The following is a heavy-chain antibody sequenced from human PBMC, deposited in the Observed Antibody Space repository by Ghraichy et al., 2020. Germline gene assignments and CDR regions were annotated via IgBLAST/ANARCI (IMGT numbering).Heavy chain of an antibody. D-gene: IGHD6-19*01. J-gene: IGHJ4*02. CDR3: ARHDSSGPKGAIDY. Sequence: SQTLSLTCTVSGGSISSSSYYWGWIRQPPGKGLEWIGSIYYSGSTYYNPSLKSRVTISVDTSKNQFSLKLSSVTAADTAVYYCARHDSSGPKGAIDYWGQGTLVTVSS. V-gene: IGHV4-39*01. CDR1: GGSISSSSYY. CDR2: IYYSGST.